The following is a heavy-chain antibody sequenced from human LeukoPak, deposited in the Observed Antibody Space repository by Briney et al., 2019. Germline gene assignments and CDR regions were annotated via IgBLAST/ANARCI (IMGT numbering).Heavy chain of an antibody. CDR2: ICYSGST. J-gene: IGHJ4*02. V-gene: IGHV4-39*07. D-gene: IGHD5-18*01. Sequence: SETLSLTCTVSGGSISSSSYYWGWIRQPPGKGLEWIGSICYSGSTYYNPSLKSRVTISVDTSKNQFSLKLSSVTAADTAVYYCARDHWFVDTALVFDYWGQGTLVTVSS. CDR3: ARDHWFVDTALVFDY. CDR1: GGSISSSSYY.